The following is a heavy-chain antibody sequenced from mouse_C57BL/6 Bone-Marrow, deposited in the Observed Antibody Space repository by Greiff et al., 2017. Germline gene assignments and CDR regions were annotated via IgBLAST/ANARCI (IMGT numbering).Heavy chain of an antibody. Sequence: EVHLVESGGGLVKPGGSLKLSCAASGFTFSSYAMSWVRQTPEKRLEWVATISDGGSYTYYPDNVKGRFTISRDNAKNNLYLQMSHLKSEDTAMYYCSTLVASYYFDYWGQGTTLTVSS. D-gene: IGHD1-1*01. J-gene: IGHJ2*01. CDR2: ISDGGSYT. CDR3: STLVASYYFDY. CDR1: GFTFSSYA. V-gene: IGHV5-4*01.